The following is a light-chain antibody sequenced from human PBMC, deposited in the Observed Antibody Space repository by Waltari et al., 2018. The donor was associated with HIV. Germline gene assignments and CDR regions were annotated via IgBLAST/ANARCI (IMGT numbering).Light chain of an antibody. CDR1: HSNIGNNA. Sequence: QSVLTQPPSLSEAPRQRVTISCSESHSNIGNNAVNWYQQLPGKAPKLLIYYNDLLPSGVSDRFSGSRSGTSASLAISGLQSEDEAHYYCASWDDRLNGWVFGGGTQLTVL. J-gene: IGLJ3*02. CDR2: YND. CDR3: ASWDDRLNGWV. V-gene: IGLV1-36*01.